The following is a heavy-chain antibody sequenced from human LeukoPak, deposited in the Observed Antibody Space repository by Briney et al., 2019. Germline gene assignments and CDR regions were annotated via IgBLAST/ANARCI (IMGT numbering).Heavy chain of an antibody. CDR2: ISNNGGYT. CDR3: AREGTQGRDGHSGGFDY. V-gene: IGHV3-23*01. Sequence: GGSLRLSCAASGFTVSSSAMCWVRQAQGKGLEWVSAISNNGGYTYYADSVQGRFTISRDNSKSTLCLQMNSLRAEDTAVYYCAREGTQGRDGHSGGFDYWGQGTLVTVSS. CDR1: GFTVSSSA. D-gene: IGHD5-24*01. J-gene: IGHJ4*02.